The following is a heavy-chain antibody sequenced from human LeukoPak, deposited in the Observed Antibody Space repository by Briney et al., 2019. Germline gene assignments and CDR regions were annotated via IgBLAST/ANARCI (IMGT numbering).Heavy chain of an antibody. Sequence: SETLSLACTVSGGSISSYYWSWIRQPAGKGLEWIGRIYTSGSTNYSPSLKSRVTMSVDTSKNQFSLKLSSVTAADTAVYYCAREGYGSGYNWFDPWGQGTLVTVSS. CDR3: AREGYGSGYNWFDP. J-gene: IGHJ5*02. CDR1: GGSISSYY. D-gene: IGHD3-10*01. V-gene: IGHV4-4*07. CDR2: IYTSGST.